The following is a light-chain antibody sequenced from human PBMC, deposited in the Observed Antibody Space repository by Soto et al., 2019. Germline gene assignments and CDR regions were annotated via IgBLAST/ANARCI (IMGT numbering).Light chain of an antibody. Sequence: DIQLTQSPSFLSASVGDRVTITCRASQDISTYLAWYQQKPGKAPNLLIYAASTLQSGLPLRFSGSGSVTDFTLTISSLHPDDFATFYCQQLNSYPYTLGPGTKLEIK. V-gene: IGKV1-9*01. CDR2: AAS. CDR1: QDISTY. J-gene: IGKJ2*01. CDR3: QQLNSYPYT.